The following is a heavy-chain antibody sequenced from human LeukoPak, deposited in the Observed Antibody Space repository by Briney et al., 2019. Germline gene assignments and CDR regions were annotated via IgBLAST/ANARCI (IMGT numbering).Heavy chain of an antibody. D-gene: IGHD3-22*01. CDR2: ISGSGGST. CDR3: AKWPLIVVVITNDAFDI. J-gene: IGHJ3*02. Sequence: GGSLRLSCAASGFTFSSYAMSWVRQAPGEGLEWVSAISGSGGSTYYADSVKGRFTISRDNSKNTLYLQMNSLRAEDTAVYYCAKWPLIVVVITNDAFDIWGQGTMVTVSS. V-gene: IGHV3-23*01. CDR1: GFTFSSYA.